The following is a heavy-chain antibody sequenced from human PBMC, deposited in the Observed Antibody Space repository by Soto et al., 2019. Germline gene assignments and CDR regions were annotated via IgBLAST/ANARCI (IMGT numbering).Heavy chain of an antibody. CDR1: GGSITNTDW. Sequence: QVQLQESGPGLVKPSGTLSLTCAVSGGSITNTDWWTWVRQPPGMGLEWVGDISLSGNTNYNPSLEGRAAISLDKARLQFSLILNSVTAADTAVYYCAYRGSSGPFWGQGTLVTVSS. V-gene: IGHV4-4*02. CDR2: ISLSGNT. CDR3: AYRGSSGPF. D-gene: IGHD3-22*01. J-gene: IGHJ4*02.